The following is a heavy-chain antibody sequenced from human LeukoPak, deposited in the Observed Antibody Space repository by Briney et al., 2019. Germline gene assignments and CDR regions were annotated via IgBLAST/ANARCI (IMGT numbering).Heavy chain of an antibody. J-gene: IGHJ4*02. CDR3: ATVGRSNKRGL. Sequence: GGSLRLSCAASGFTFDDYAMHWVRQAPGKGLEWVSGISWNSGSIGYADSVKGRFTISRDNAKNSLYLQMNSLRAEDTAVYYCATVGRSNKRGLWGQGALVTVSS. CDR2: ISWNSGSI. V-gene: IGHV3-9*01. D-gene: IGHD1/OR15-1a*01. CDR1: GFTFDDYA.